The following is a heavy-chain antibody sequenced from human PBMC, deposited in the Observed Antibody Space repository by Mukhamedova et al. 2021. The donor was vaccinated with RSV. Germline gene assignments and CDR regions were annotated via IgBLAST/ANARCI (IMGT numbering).Heavy chain of an antibody. D-gene: IGHD3-10*01. CDR3: ARNPKTRYYYGSGSYGWFDP. Sequence: VDSVKGRFTISRDNAKNSLYLQMNSLRAEDTAVYYCARNPKTRYYYGSGSYGWFDPWGQGILVTVSS. J-gene: IGHJ5*02. V-gene: IGHV3-7*03.